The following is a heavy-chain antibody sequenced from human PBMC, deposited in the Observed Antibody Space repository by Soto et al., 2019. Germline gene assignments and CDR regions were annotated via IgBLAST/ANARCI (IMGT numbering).Heavy chain of an antibody. CDR1: GFTFSSYG. Sequence: GGSLRLSCAASGFTFSSYGMHWVRQAPGKGLEWVAVIWYDGSNKYYADSVKGRFTISRDNSKNTLYLQMNSLRAEETAGYYCARDRSYYYDSSGLFLEGLNGMDVWGQGTTVTVSS. D-gene: IGHD3-22*01. CDR2: IWYDGSNK. J-gene: IGHJ6*02. CDR3: ARDRSYYYDSSGLFLEGLNGMDV. V-gene: IGHV3-33*01.